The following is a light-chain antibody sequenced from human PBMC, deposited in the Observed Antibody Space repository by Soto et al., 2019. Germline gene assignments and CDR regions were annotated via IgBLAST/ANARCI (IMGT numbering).Light chain of an antibody. CDR2: NVS. CDR3: SSSSSNNTRV. J-gene: IGLJ3*02. Sequence: QSVLTQPDSVSGSPGQSITISCTGTSSDVGGYAYVSWYQQHPGTAPKLMIYNVSNPPSGVSNRFTGFKSSNTASLIISGLQNDDEEAYYCSSSSSNNTRVFGGGTQLTVL. CDR1: SSDVGGYAY. V-gene: IGLV2-14*01.